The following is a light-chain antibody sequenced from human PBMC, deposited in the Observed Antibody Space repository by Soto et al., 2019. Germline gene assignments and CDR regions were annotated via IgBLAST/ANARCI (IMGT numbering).Light chain of an antibody. CDR2: GAS. Sequence: EIVMTQSPDTLSVSPGEGATFSCRASQSVSSNLAWYQQKPGQAPRLLMYGASTRAPGIPARFSGSGSGTQFTLTISSLQSEDFAVYYCQQYNNWPRTLGQGTKVDIK. V-gene: IGKV3-15*01. J-gene: IGKJ1*01. CDR3: QQYNNWPRT. CDR1: QSVSSN.